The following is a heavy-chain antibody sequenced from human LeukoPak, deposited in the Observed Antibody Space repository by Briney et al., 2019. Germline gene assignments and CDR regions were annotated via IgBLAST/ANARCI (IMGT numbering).Heavy chain of an antibody. Sequence: ASVKVSCKASGYTFTSYYMHWVRQAPGQGLEWMGIINPSGGSTSYAQKFQGRVTMTRDTSTSTVYMELSSLRSEDTAVYYCARDNGGYYGSGSYTSEGMDVWGQGTMVTVSS. CDR1: GYTFTSYY. CDR2: INPSGGST. J-gene: IGHJ3*01. D-gene: IGHD3-10*01. CDR3: ARDNGGYYGSGSYTSEGMDV. V-gene: IGHV1-46*01.